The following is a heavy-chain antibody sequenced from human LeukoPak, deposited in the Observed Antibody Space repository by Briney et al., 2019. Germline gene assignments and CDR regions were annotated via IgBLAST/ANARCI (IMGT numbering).Heavy chain of an antibody. CDR1: RGSPSRGSYY. V-gene: IGHV4-31*03. CDR2: IYYSGST. CDR3: ARCIAARPWADY. Sequence: PSETLSLTCTVSRGSPSRGSYYSSSVRQHQGNGLEWIGYIYYSGSTYYNPSLKCRVTISVDTSKTQFSLELSSVTAADTAVYYCARCIAARPWADYWGQGTLVTVSS. J-gene: IGHJ4*02. D-gene: IGHD6-6*01.